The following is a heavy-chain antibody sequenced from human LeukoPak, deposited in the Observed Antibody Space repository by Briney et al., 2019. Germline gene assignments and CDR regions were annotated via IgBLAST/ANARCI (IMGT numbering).Heavy chain of an antibody. Sequence: ASVKVSCKAFGYTFTSNYMHWVRQAPGQGPEWMGVISPSGGSTTYAQKLQGRVTMTTDTSTSTAYMELRSLRSDDTAVYYCARDQFIVGATEDDAFDIWGQGTMVTVSS. J-gene: IGHJ3*02. D-gene: IGHD1-26*01. CDR3: ARDQFIVGATEDDAFDI. CDR2: ISPSGGST. CDR1: GYTFTSNY. V-gene: IGHV1-46*01.